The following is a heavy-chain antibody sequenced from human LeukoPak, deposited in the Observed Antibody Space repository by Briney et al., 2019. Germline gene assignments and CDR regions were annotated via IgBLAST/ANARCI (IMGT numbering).Heavy chain of an antibody. Sequence: GESLKISCKGCGYTFTTYWVAWVRQMPGKGVEWMGIIYRGDSDTRYSPSFHGQVTISADKSVSTAYLQWSRLKASDTAMYYCARAHCSSTSCSGDAFDIWGRGTMVTVSS. J-gene: IGHJ3*02. CDR3: ARAHCSSTSCSGDAFDI. D-gene: IGHD2-2*01. CDR2: IYRGDSDT. V-gene: IGHV5-51*01. CDR1: GYTFTTYW.